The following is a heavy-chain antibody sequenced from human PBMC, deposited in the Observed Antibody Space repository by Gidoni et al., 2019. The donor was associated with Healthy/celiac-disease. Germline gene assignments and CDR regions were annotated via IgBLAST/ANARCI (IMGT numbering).Heavy chain of an antibody. CDR1: GFTFSSYA. CDR2: ISGSGGTK. D-gene: IGHD2-15*01. Sequence: EVQLLESGGGLVQPGGSLRLSCAAPGFTFSSYAMSWVRQAPGKGLEWVSTISGSGGTKSYADSVKGRFTISRDNSKNTLYLQMNSLRAEDTAVYYCAKGSYCSGGSYGARCYMDVWGKGTTVTVSS. J-gene: IGHJ6*03. CDR3: AKGSYCSGGSYGARCYMDV. V-gene: IGHV3-23*01.